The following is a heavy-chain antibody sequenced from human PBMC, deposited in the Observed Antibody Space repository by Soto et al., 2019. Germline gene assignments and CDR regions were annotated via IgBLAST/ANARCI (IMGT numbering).Heavy chain of an antibody. J-gene: IGHJ4*02. CDR2: IYYSGST. V-gene: IGHV4-59*08. CDR3: ARHKAAAGTVDY. CDR1: GGSISSYY. D-gene: IGHD6-13*01. Sequence: SETLSLTCTVSGGSISSYYWSWIRQPPGKGLEWIGYIYYSGSTNYNPSLKSRVTISVDTSKNQFSLKLSSATAADTAVYYCARHKAAAGTVDYWGQGTLVTVSS.